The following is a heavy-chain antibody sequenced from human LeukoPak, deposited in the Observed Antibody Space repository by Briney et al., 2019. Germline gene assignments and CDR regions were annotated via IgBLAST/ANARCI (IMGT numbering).Heavy chain of an antibody. Sequence: SVKVSCKASGGTFSSYAISWVRQAPGQGLEWMGGIIPIFGTANYAQKFQGRVTITADESTSTAYMELSRLRSDDTAVYYCARDARGSYWSGAFDIWGQGTMVTVSS. D-gene: IGHD1-26*01. V-gene: IGHV1-69*13. CDR3: ARDARGSYWSGAFDI. CDR2: IIPIFGTA. J-gene: IGHJ3*02. CDR1: GGTFSSYA.